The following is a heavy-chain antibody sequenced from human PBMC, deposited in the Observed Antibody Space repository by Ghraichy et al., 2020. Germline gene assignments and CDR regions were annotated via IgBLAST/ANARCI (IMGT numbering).Heavy chain of an antibody. CDR2: ISSSSSYI. Sequence: GGSLRLSCAASGFTFSSYSMNWVRQAPGKGLEWVSSISSSSSYIYYADSVKGRFTISRDNAKNSLYLQMNSLGAEETAVYYCARATGRAGTPTIFGVVLGRGNAFDIWGQGTMVTVSS. CDR3: ARATGRAGTPTIFGVVLGRGNAFDI. V-gene: IGHV3-21*01. D-gene: IGHD3-3*01. J-gene: IGHJ3*02. CDR1: GFTFSSYS.